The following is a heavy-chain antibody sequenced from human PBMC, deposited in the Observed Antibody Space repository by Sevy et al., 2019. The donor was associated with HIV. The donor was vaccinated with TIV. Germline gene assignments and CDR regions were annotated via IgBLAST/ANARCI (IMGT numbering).Heavy chain of an antibody. CDR1: GYSFSDSGYY. V-gene: IGHV1-2*02. Sequence: ASVKVSCKASGYSFSDSGYYVHWVRQAPGQGLEWMGWINPKSGAKKYAQKFQGRVTMTRDTSVSTANMELTRLTSDDTAVYYCARESYDFWTGPVDYDYGMDVWGQGTTVTVSS. D-gene: IGHD3-3*01. CDR2: INPKSGAK. CDR3: ARESYDFWTGPVDYDYGMDV. J-gene: IGHJ6*02.